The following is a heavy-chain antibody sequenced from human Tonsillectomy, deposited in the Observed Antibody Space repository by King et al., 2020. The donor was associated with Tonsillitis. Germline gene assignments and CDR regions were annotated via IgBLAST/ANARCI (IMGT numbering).Heavy chain of an antibody. CDR1: GFTFDDYA. J-gene: IGHJ6*02. CDR2: ISWNSGSI. V-gene: IGHV3-9*01. Sequence: VQLVESGGGLVQPGRSLRLSCAASGFTFDDYAMHWVRQAPGKGLEWVSGISWNSGSIGYADSVKGRFTISRDNAKNSLYLQMNSLRAEDTALYYCAKDIGATPLYYYYGMDVWGQGTTVTVPS. CDR3: AKDIGATPLYYYYGMDV. D-gene: IGHD3-10*01.